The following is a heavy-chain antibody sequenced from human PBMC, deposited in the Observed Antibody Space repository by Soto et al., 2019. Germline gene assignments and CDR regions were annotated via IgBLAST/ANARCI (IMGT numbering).Heavy chain of an antibody. CDR1: GYTFTSSY. Sequence: ASVKVSCKTSGYTFTSSYIHCVLQAPLQWLEWMGIINPSDGSTTYAQKFQGRVTMTRDTSTSAVYMELSSLTSDDTAVYYCARPPRETAYCSGGTCYSLHYWGQGTPVTVSS. J-gene: IGHJ4*02. D-gene: IGHD2-15*01. CDR2: INPSDGST. V-gene: IGHV1-46*01. CDR3: ARPPRETAYCSGGTCYSLHY.